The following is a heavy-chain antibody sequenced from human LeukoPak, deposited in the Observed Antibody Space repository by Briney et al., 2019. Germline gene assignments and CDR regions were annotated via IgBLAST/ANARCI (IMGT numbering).Heavy chain of an antibody. Sequence: GESLKISCKGSGYSLTSYWIGWVRQMPGKGREWLGIIYPSDSDTRYSPSFQGQVTISADKSISTAYLQWSSLKASDTAMYYCATRSRSRWYDFDYWGQGTLVTVSS. D-gene: IGHD6-19*01. CDR2: IYPSDSDT. V-gene: IGHV5-51*01. J-gene: IGHJ4*02. CDR1: GYSLTSYW. CDR3: ATRSRSRWYDFDY.